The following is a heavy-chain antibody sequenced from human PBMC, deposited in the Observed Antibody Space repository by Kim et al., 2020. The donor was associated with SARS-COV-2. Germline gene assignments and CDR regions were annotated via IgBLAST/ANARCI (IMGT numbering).Heavy chain of an antibody. D-gene: IGHD6-19*01. J-gene: IGHJ4*02. CDR1: GFTFGDYA. CDR3: TREAGSHKYYFEY. V-gene: IGHV3-49*04. CDR2: IRSRPYGGTT. Sequence: GGSLRLSCTTSGFTFGDYALTWVRQAPGKGLEWVGSIRSRPYGGTTEYAASVKGRFTISRDDSNSVAYLQMHSLTTEDKAVYYCTREAGSHKYYFEYWGQGTLVTVSA.